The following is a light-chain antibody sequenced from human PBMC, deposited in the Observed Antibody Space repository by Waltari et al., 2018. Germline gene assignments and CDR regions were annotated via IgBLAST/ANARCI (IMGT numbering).Light chain of an antibody. CDR2: GAS. Sequence: IVMTQSPATLSVSPGERATLSCRASQSVGSNLAWYLQKPGQTPGLLIYGASTRAPGIPPRFSGSGYGSEFTLTINSLQSEDFGVYYCQQYNNWPRTFGQGTKVEVK. V-gene: IGKV3-15*01. CDR3: QQYNNWPRT. CDR1: QSVGSN. J-gene: IGKJ1*01.